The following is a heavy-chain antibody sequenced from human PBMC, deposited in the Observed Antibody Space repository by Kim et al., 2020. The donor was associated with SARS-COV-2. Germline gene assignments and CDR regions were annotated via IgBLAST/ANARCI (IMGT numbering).Heavy chain of an antibody. D-gene: IGHD3-3*01. Sequence: ASVKVSCKASGYTFTSYGISWVRQAPGQVLEWMGWISAYNGNTNYAQKLQGRVTMTTDTSTSTAYMELRSLRSDDTAVYYCARRTSITIFGVVTFYGMDVWGQGTTVTVSS. CDR3: ARRTSITIFGVVTFYGMDV. J-gene: IGHJ6*02. CDR2: ISAYNGNT. CDR1: GYTFTSYG. V-gene: IGHV1-18*01.